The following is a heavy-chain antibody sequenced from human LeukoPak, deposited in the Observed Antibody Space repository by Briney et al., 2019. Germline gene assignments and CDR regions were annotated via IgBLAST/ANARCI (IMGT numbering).Heavy chain of an antibody. D-gene: IGHD3-9*01. CDR3: ARDETGY. Sequence: PGRSLRLSCAASGFTFSSYAMHWVRQAPGKGLEWVAAISYDGSNKYYADSVKGRFTISRDNSKNTLYLQMNSLRAEDTAVYYCARDETGYWGQGTLVTVSS. V-gene: IGHV3-30-3*01. CDR2: ISYDGSNK. J-gene: IGHJ4*02. CDR1: GFTFSSYA.